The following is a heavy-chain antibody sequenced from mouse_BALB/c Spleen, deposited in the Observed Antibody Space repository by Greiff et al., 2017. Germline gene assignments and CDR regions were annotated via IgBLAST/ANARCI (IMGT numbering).Heavy chain of an antibody. V-gene: IGHV14-1*02. CDR1: GFNIKDYY. Sequence: LVESGAELVRPGALVKLSCKASGFNIKDYYMHWVKQRPEQGLEWIGWIDPENGNTIYDPKFQGKASITADTSSNTAYLQLSSLTSEDTAVYYCASYYGNYEFAYWGQGTLVTVSA. CDR3: ASYYGNYEFAY. J-gene: IGHJ3*01. CDR2: IDPENGNT. D-gene: IGHD2-1*01.